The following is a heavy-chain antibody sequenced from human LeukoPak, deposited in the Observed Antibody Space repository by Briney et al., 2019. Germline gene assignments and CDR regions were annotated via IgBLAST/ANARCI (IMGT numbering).Heavy chain of an antibody. CDR1: GYTFTSYY. D-gene: IGHD6-13*01. CDR2: INPSGGST. CDR3: ARDLPELVRDYYYYGMDV. J-gene: IGHJ6*02. V-gene: IGHV1-46*01. Sequence: ASVKVSCKASGYTFTSYYMHWVRQALGQGLEWMGIINPSGGSTSYAQKFQGRVTMTRDTSTSTVYMELSSLRSEDTAVYYCARDLPELVRDYYYYGMDVWGQGTTVTVSS.